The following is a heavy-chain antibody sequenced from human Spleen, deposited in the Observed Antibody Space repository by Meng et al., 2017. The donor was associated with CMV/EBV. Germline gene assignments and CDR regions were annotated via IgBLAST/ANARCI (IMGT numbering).Heavy chain of an antibody. Sequence: LPQGVSGLCKPSEALSLTGAVCGGSFNSYYWMWMRQPPGKGLEWVGEINHSGSTNSNPSLKSRVTISVDTSKDQFSLKLSSVTAADTAVYYCARGVGALRYWGQGTLVTVSS. J-gene: IGHJ4*02. CDR1: GGSFNSYY. D-gene: IGHD3-3*01. CDR3: ARGVGALRY. CDR2: INHSGST. V-gene: IGHV4-34*01.